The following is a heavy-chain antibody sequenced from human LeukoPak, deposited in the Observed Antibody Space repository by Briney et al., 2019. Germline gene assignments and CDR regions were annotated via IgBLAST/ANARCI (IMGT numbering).Heavy chain of an antibody. V-gene: IGHV1-69*05. CDR3: ARVQGSSWADYFDY. D-gene: IGHD6-13*01. J-gene: IGHJ4*02. Sequence: GASVKVSCRASGGTFSSYAISWVRQAPGQGLEWMGGIIPIFGTANYAQKFQGRVTITTDESTSTAYMELSSLRSEDTAVYYCARVQGSSWADYFDYWGQGTLVTVSS. CDR1: GGTFSSYA. CDR2: IIPIFGTA.